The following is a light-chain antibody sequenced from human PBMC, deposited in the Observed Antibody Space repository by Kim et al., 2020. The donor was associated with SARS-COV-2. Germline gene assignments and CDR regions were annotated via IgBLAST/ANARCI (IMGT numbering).Light chain of an antibody. Sequence: DIVMTQSPDSLAVSLGERATINCKSSQSVLYSSNNENYLAWYQQKPGQPPKLLIYWASTRESGVSDRFSGSGSATDFTLTISSLQAEDVAVYYCQQYYTNPLTFGGGTKVDIK. CDR2: WAS. J-gene: IGKJ4*01. CDR3: QQYYTNPLT. V-gene: IGKV4-1*01. CDR1: QSVLYSSNNENY.